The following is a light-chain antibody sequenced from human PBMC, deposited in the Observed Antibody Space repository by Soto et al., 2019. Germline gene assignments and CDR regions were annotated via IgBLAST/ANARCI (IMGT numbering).Light chain of an antibody. Sequence: IQMTQSPSSLSASVGDSVTVTCRASQSINIYLNWYQQKPGKAPTLLIYGASSLQSGVPSRFTGGGSRTDFTLTISSLQHEDFSTYSCQQRYRSPYTFGQGTKLEIK. V-gene: IGKV1-39*01. J-gene: IGKJ2*01. CDR3: QQRYRSPYT. CDR1: QSINIY. CDR2: GAS.